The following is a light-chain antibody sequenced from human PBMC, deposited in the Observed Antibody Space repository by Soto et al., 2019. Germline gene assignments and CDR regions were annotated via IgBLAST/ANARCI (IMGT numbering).Light chain of an antibody. Sequence: IVLTHSPATLSFSPGGIATLSCRASQSVSSYLAWYQQKPGQAPRLLIYDASNRATGIPARFSGSGSGTDFTLTISSLEPEDFAVYYCQQRSNWPITFGQGTRLEIK. CDR3: QQRSNWPIT. V-gene: IGKV3-11*01. J-gene: IGKJ5*01. CDR2: DAS. CDR1: QSVSSY.